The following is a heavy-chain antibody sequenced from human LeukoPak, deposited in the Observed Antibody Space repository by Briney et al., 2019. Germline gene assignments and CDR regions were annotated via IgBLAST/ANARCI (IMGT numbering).Heavy chain of an antibody. Sequence: SETLSLTCTVSGGSISSSSYYWGWIRQPPGKGLEWIGSIYYSGSTNYNPSLKSRVTISVDTSKNQFSLKLSSVTAADTAVYYCARGRRITARGYYYYMDVWGKGTTVTVSS. CDR2: IYYSGST. CDR1: GGSISSSSYY. D-gene: IGHD5-18*01. V-gene: IGHV4-39*07. J-gene: IGHJ6*03. CDR3: ARGRRITARGYYYYMDV.